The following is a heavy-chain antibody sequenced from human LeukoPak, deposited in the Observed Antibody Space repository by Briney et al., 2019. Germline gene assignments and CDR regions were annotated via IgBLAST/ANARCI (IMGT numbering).Heavy chain of an antibody. V-gene: IGHV3-53*01. J-gene: IGHJ4*02. CDR1: GFTFDDYA. CDR2: IHSGGST. Sequence: GRSLRLSCAASGFTFDDYAMHWVRQAPGKGLEWVSVIHSGGSTYYADSVKGRFTISRDNSQNTLYLQMDSLRAEDTALYYCARDVGYYYDGSGAYWGQGTLVTVSS. D-gene: IGHD3-22*01. CDR3: ARDVGYYYDGSGAY.